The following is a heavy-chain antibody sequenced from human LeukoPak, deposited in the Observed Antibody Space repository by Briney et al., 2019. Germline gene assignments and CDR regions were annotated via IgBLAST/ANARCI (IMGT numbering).Heavy chain of an antibody. D-gene: IGHD3-3*01. Sequence: RGSLRLSCTASGFTLSLYSMHWVRQAPGKGLEWVSSIGGSRQYIYSLDSVRGRFTISRDNTKNSIYLDTNSPRAEDTAVYYCARDASNIDFAPYFYYMDVWGKGTTVTASS. CDR1: GFTLSLYS. CDR3: ARDASNIDFAPYFYYMDV. CDR2: IGGSRQYI. J-gene: IGHJ6*03. V-gene: IGHV3-21*01.